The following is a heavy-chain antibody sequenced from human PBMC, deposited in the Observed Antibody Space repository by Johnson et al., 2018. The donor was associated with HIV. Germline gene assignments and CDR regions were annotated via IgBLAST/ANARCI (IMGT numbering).Heavy chain of an antibody. D-gene: IGHD3-3*01. CDR1: GFIFSSYA. V-gene: IGHV3-30-3*01. CDR2: ISYDGSNK. Sequence: VQLVESGGGVVQPGRSLRLSCAASGFIFSSYAMHWVRQAPGKGLEWVGLISYDGSNKYYADSVKGRFIISRDNSKKTLDLQTNSLRAEDTAVYYCARDGGINYFGVVTPEAFDIWGQGTMVTVSS. CDR3: ARDGGINYFGVVTPEAFDI. J-gene: IGHJ3*02.